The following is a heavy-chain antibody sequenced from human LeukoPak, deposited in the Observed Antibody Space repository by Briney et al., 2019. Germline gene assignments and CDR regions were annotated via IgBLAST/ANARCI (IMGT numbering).Heavy chain of an antibody. Sequence: GGSLRLSCAASGFTFSSYDMHWVRQATGKGLEWVSAIGTAGDTYYPGSVKGRFTISRENAKNSLYLQMNSLRAGDTAVYYCASSVLTRTNLWVHFDYWGQGTLVTVSS. CDR1: GFTFSSYD. CDR2: IGTAGDT. CDR3: ASSVLTRTNLWVHFDY. J-gene: IGHJ4*02. V-gene: IGHV3-13*01. D-gene: IGHD2-21*01.